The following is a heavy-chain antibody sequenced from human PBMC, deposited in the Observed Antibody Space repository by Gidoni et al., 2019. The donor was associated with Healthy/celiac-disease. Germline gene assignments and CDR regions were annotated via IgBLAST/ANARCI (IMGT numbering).Heavy chain of an antibody. CDR3: ARGGSGRYSGTFDY. D-gene: IGHD3-10*01. V-gene: IGHV1-2*02. Sequence: QVQLVPSGAEVKKPGASVKVSCKASGYTFPGYYIHWVRQAPGQGLEWMGWVNPNSGGTNYAQKFQARVTLTRDTSISTAYMELNRLRSDDTAVYYCARGGSGRYSGTFDYWGQGTLVTVSS. J-gene: IGHJ4*02. CDR2: VNPNSGGT. CDR1: GYTFPGYY.